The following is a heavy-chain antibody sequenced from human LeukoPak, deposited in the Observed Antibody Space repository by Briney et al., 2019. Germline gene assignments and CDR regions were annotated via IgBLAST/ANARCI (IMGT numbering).Heavy chain of an antibody. V-gene: IGHV1-8*01. Sequence: GASVKVSCKASGYTFTSYDINWVRQATGQGLEWMGWMNPNSGNTGYAQKFQGRVTMTKNTSISTAYMELSSLRSEDTAVYYCARDGPGYCSGGSCYSGLDYWGQGTLVTVSS. D-gene: IGHD2-15*01. CDR3: ARDGPGYCSGGSCYSGLDY. CDR1: GYTFTSYD. J-gene: IGHJ4*02. CDR2: MNPNSGNT.